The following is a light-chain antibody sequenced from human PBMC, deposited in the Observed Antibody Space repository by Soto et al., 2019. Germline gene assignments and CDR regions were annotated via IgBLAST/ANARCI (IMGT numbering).Light chain of an antibody. CDR3: AAWDNNLGGPA. J-gene: IGLJ2*01. V-gene: IGLV1-47*01. Sequence: QPVLTQPPSASGTPGQRVSISCSGSNSNIGSKYVYWYQQLPGTAPKLLMYRNNQRPSGVPDRFSGSKSGTSASLAISGLRSEDEADYYCAAWDNNLGGPAFGGGTKVTVL. CDR1: NSNIGSKY. CDR2: RNN.